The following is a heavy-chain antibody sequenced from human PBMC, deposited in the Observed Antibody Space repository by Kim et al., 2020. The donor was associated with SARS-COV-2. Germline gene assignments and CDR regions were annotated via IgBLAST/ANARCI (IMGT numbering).Heavy chain of an antibody. J-gene: IGHJ4*02. D-gene: IGHD1-7*01. Sequence: NSTPSLKSRVTISVDTSKNQFSLKLSSVTAADTAVYYCARGWNYVFYFDYWGQGTLVTVSS. V-gene: IGHV4-34*01. CDR3: ARGWNYVFYFDY.